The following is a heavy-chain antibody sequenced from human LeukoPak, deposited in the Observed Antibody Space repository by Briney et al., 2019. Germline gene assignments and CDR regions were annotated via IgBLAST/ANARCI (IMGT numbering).Heavy chain of an antibody. CDR3: AKSQQLVPDY. V-gene: IGHV3-21*01. CDR2: ITSSSSYI. J-gene: IGHJ4*02. CDR1: GFTFSSYT. D-gene: IGHD6-13*01. Sequence: GGSLRLSCAASGFTFSSYTMNWVRQAPGRGLGWVSSITSSSSYIYYADSVKGRFTISRDNARNSLYLQMDSLRAEDTAVYYCAKSQQLVPDYWGQGTLVTVSS.